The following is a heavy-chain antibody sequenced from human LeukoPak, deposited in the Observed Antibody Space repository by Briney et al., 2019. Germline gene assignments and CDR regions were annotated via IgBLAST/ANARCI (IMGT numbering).Heavy chain of an antibody. J-gene: IGHJ4*02. V-gene: IGHV3-30*18. D-gene: IGHD1-26*01. CDR3: AKDQTLVGATGWDY. Sequence: GGSLRLSCAASGFTFSNYDMHWVRQAPGKGLEWVAVISCDGNNKFYADSVKGRFTFSRDNSKNTLYLQMNGLRPEDTAVYYCAKDQTLVGATGWDYWGQETLVTVSS. CDR2: ISCDGNNK. CDR1: GFTFSNYD.